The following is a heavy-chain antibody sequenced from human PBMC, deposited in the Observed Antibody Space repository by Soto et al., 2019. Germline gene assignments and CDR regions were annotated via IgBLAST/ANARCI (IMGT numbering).Heavy chain of an antibody. CDR3: VRDQSWAFDI. Sequence: PGGSLRLSCAASGFTFSDYYMSWIRQAPGKGLEWVSYISSSSSYTNYADSVKGRFTISRDNAKNSLYLQMTGLRDEDTAVYYCVRDQSWAFDIWGQGTMVSVSS. J-gene: IGHJ3*02. CDR1: GFTFSDYY. V-gene: IGHV3-11*06. CDR2: ISSSSSYT.